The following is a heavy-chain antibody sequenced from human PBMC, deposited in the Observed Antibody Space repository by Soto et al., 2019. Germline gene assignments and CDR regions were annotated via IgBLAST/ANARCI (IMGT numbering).Heavy chain of an antibody. D-gene: IGHD3-10*01. CDR3: ARGFTITMVRGGWFDP. J-gene: IGHJ5*02. CDR1: GGSFSGYY. V-gene: IGHV4-34*01. Sequence: TSETLSLTCAVYGGSFSGYYWSWIRQPPGKGLEWIGEINHSGSTNYNPSLKSRVTISVDTSKNQFSLKLSSVTAADTAVYYCARGFTITMVRGGWFDPWGQGTLVTVSS. CDR2: INHSGST.